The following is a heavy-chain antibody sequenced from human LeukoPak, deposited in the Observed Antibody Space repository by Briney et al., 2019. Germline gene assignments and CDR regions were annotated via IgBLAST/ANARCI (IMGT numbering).Heavy chain of an antibody. Sequence: PGGSLRLSCAASGFTFDDYAMHWVRQAPGKGLEWVSGISWNSGSIGYADSVKGRFTISRDNAKNSLYLQMNSLRAEDMALYYCAKDQHDYGDYGGAFDIWGQGTMVTVSS. CDR1: GFTFDDYA. J-gene: IGHJ3*02. D-gene: IGHD4-17*01. CDR2: ISWNSGSI. V-gene: IGHV3-9*03. CDR3: AKDQHDYGDYGGAFDI.